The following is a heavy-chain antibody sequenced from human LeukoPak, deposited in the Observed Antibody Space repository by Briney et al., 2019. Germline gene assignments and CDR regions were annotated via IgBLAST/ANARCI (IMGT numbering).Heavy chain of an antibody. CDR1: GGSFSGYY. J-gene: IGHJ4*02. CDR3: ARADILTGYWYYFDY. CDR2: INHSGST. Sequence: SETLSLTCADYGGSFSGYYWSWIRQPPGKGLEWIGEINHSGSTNYNPSLKSRVTISVDTSKNQFSLKLSSVTAADTAVYYCARADILTGYWYYFDYWGQGTLVTVSS. V-gene: IGHV4-34*01. D-gene: IGHD3-9*01.